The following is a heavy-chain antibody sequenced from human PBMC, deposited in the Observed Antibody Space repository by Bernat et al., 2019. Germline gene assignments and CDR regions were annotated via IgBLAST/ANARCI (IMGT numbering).Heavy chain of an antibody. J-gene: IGHJ6*02. V-gene: IGHV1-69*06. CDR1: GGTFSSYA. Sequence: QVQLVQSGAEVKKPGSSVKVSCKASGGTFSSYAISWVRQAPGQGLEWMGGIIPIFGTANYAQKFQGRVTITADKSTSTAYMELSSLRSEDTAVYYCARGIAAAGIRVPLPKNYYYYGMDVWGQGTTVTVSS. CDR3: ARGIAAAGIRVPLPKNYYYYGMDV. D-gene: IGHD6-13*01. CDR2: IIPIFGTA.